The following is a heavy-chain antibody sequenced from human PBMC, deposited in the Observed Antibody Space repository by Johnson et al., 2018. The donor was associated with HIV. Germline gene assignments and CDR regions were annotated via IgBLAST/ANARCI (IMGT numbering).Heavy chain of an antibody. CDR1: GFTFSSYD. Sequence: VQLVESGGGLVQPGGSLRLSCAASGFTFSSYDMHWVRQAPGKGLEWVANIKQDGSEKYYVDSVKGRFTISRDNAKNSLDLQMSSLGPEDTAVYYCSRHSPRGYIGYDAFDIWGQGTVVTVSS. CDR3: SRHSPRGYIGYDAFDI. J-gene: IGHJ3*02. D-gene: IGHD5-12*01. CDR2: IKQDGSEK. V-gene: IGHV3-7*03.